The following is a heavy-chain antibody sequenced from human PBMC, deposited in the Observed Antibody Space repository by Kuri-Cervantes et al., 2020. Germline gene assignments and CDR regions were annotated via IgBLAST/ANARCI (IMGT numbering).Heavy chain of an antibody. CDR2: INHSGST. J-gene: IGHJ4*02. CDR3: ARGRWFLDY. CDR1: GGSFSGYY. V-gene: IGHV4-34*01. Sequence: GSLRLSCAVYGGSFSGYYWSWIRQPPGKGLEWIGEINHSGSTNYNPSLKSRVTISVDTSKNQFSLKLSSVTAADTAVYYCARGRWFLDYWGQGTLVTVSS. D-gene: IGHD2-15*01.